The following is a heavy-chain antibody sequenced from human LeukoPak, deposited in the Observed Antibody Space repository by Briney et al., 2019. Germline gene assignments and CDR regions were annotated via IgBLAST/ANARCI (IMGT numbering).Heavy chain of an antibody. D-gene: IGHD2-2*01. V-gene: IGHV4-34*01. Sequence: SETLSLTCAVYGGSFSGYYWSWIRQPPRKGLEWIGEINHSGSTNYNPSLKSRVVISVDASKNQFSLKLSSVTAADTAVYYCGTLPAEYYYGMDVWGQGTTVTVSS. CDR2: INHSGST. CDR1: GGSFSGYY. J-gene: IGHJ6*02. CDR3: GTLPAEYYYGMDV.